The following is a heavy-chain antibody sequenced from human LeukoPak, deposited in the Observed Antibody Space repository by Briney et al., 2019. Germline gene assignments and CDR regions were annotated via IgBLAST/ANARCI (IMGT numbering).Heavy chain of an antibody. V-gene: IGHV1-69*01. CDR1: GGTFNSYA. D-gene: IGHD6-19*01. CDR2: IIPIFGTA. Sequence: GSSVKVSCKASGGTFNSYAISWVRQAPGQGLEWMGGIIPIFGTANYAQKFQGRVTITADESTSTAYMELSSLRSEDTAVYYCARVEGDSSGWYKNWGQGTLVTVSS. CDR3: ARVEGDSSGWYKN. J-gene: IGHJ4*02.